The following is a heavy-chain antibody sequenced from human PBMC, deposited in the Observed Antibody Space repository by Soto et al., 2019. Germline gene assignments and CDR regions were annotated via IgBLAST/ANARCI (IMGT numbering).Heavy chain of an antibody. CDR1: GYTFTSYD. CDR3: ARGGDLEWLRTTYYYYYMDV. J-gene: IGHJ6*03. CDR2: MNPNSGNT. V-gene: IGHV1-8*01. D-gene: IGHD3-3*01. Sequence: ASVKVSCKASGYTFTSYDINWVRQATGQGLEWMGWMNPNSGNTGYAQKFQGRVTMTRNTSISTAYMELSSLRSEDTAVYYCARGGDLEWLRTTYYYYYMDVWGKGTTVTVSS.